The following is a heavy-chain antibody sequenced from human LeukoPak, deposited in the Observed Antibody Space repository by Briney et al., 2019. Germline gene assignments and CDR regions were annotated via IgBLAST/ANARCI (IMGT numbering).Heavy chain of an antibody. Sequence: PGGSLRLSCAASGFTFGSYGMHWVRQAPGKGLEWVTFIRNDGSNKYYADSVKGRFTISRDNSKNTLYLQMNTLRAEDTAVYYCTRDRWGGDYTSRGMDVWGKGTTVTISS. J-gene: IGHJ6*04. CDR2: IRNDGSNK. D-gene: IGHD4-17*01. V-gene: IGHV3-30*02. CDR1: GFTFGSYG. CDR3: TRDRWGGDYTSRGMDV.